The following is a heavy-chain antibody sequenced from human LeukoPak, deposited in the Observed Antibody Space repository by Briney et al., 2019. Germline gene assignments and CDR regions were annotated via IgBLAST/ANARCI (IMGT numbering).Heavy chain of an antibody. J-gene: IGHJ4*02. CDR2: IYYSGST. V-gene: IGHV4-39*01. Sequence: SETLSLTCTVSGGSISSSSYYWGWIRQPPGKGLEWIGSIYYSGSTYYNPSLKSRVTISVDTSKNQFSLKLSSVTAADTAVYYCARGGRGSRTNCWFDYWGQGTLVTVSS. CDR1: GGSISSSSYY. CDR3: ARGGRGSRTNCWFDY. D-gene: IGHD2-2*01.